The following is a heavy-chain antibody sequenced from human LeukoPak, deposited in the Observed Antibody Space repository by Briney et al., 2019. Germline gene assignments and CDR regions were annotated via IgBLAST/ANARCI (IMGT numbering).Heavy chain of an antibody. CDR2: IYPGDSDT. V-gene: IGHV5-51*01. Sequence: GESLKISCKGPGYSFTSYWIGWVRQMPGKGLEWMGIIYPGDSDTRYSPSSQGQVTISADKSISTAYLQWSSLKASDTAMYYCARQGPYSSSPFDYWGQGTLVTVSS. CDR1: GYSFTSYW. D-gene: IGHD6-6*01. CDR3: ARQGPYSSSPFDY. J-gene: IGHJ4*02.